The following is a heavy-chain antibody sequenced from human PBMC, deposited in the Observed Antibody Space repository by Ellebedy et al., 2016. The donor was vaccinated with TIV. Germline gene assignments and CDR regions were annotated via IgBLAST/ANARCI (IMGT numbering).Heavy chain of an antibody. J-gene: IGHJ2*01. V-gene: IGHV3-48*02. CDR3: ARLGRYFDL. Sequence: GESLKISXAASGFTFSNAWMSWVRQAPGEGLEWLYFSSSSGSVIYYADSVKGRFTISRDIAKNSLYLQMNSLRDEDTAVYYCARLGRYFDLWGRGTLVTVSS. CDR2: SSSSGSVI. CDR1: GFTFSNAW.